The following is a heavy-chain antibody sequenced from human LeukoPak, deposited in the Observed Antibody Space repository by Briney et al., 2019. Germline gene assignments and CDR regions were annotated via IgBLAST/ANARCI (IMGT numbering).Heavy chain of an antibody. D-gene: IGHD3-3*01. CDR3: ARDSGQDLWLLSDFDY. Sequence: GGSLTLSCAASGFSFNSYWMSWVRQPPGKGLEWVANIKQDETEKYYVESVKGRFTISRDNAKNSLYLEMNSLRTEDTAVYYCARDSGQDLWLLSDFDYWGQGTLVTVSS. V-gene: IGHV3-7*01. CDR2: IKQDETEK. J-gene: IGHJ4*02. CDR1: GFSFNSYW.